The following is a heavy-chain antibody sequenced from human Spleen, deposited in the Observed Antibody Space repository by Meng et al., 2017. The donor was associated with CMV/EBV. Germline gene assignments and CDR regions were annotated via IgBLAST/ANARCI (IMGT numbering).Heavy chain of an antibody. D-gene: IGHD1-26*01. J-gene: IGHJ4*02. Sequence: SETLSLTCTVSGGSIRSYFWTWIRQPPGKGLEWIGYMYYSEKTNYNPSLKSRVSISVDTSRSQFSLQLSSVTAADTAVYYCARLYSGSYSDYFDYWGQGTLVTVSS. CDR2: MYYSEKT. CDR3: ARLYSGSYSDYFDY. V-gene: IGHV4-59*01. CDR1: GGSIRSYF.